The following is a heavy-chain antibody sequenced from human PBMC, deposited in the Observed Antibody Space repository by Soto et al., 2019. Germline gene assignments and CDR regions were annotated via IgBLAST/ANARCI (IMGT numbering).Heavy chain of an antibody. D-gene: IGHD6-13*01. Sequence: SETLSLTCTVSGGSISSGGYYWSWIRQHPGKGLKWIGYIYYSGSTYYNPSLKSRVTISVDTSKNQFSLKLSSVTAADTAVYYCASISAAGRVFWFDPWGQGTLVTVSS. CDR2: IYYSGST. CDR1: GGSISSGGYY. J-gene: IGHJ5*02. V-gene: IGHV4-31*03. CDR3: ASISAAGRVFWFDP.